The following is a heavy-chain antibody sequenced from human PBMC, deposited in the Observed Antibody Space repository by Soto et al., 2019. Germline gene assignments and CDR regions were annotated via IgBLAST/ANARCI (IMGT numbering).Heavy chain of an antibody. V-gene: IGHV3-48*02. CDR2: ISSSSSTI. J-gene: IGHJ3*02. CDR3: ARDVDYDFWSGYFRPDAFDI. D-gene: IGHD3-3*01. CDR1: GFTFSSYS. Sequence: GGSLRLSCAASGFTFSSYSMNWVRQAPGKGLEWVSYISSSSSTIYYADSVKGRFTISRDNAKNSLYLQMNSLRDEDTAVYYCARDVDYDFWSGYFRPDAFDIWGQGTMVTVSS.